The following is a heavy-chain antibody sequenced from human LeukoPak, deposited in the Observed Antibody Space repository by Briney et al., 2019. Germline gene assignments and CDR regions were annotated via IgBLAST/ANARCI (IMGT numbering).Heavy chain of an antibody. Sequence: GGSLRLSCAASGFTFNTYSMNWVRQAPGKGLEWISSISVDSNYLYYVDSLRGRFTVSRDNTKNSLYLQMNRLRAEDTAVYYCARVHCSGGGCYQRNDGLEIWGQGTVVTVSS. CDR2: ISVDSNYL. J-gene: IGHJ3*02. CDR3: ARVHCSGGGCYQRNDGLEI. CDR1: GFTFNTYS. V-gene: IGHV3-21*01. D-gene: IGHD2-15*01.